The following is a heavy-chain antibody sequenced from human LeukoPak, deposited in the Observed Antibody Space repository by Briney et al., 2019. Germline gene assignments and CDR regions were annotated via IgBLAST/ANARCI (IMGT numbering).Heavy chain of an antibody. D-gene: IGHD3-10*01. Sequence: GRSLRLSCAASGFTFSSYAMHWVRQAPGKGLEWVAVISYDGSNKYYADSVKGRFTISRDNSKNTLYLQMNSLRAEDTAVYYCARGWFGDEGYYYYYYGMDVWGQGTTVTVSS. J-gene: IGHJ6*02. CDR1: GFTFSSYA. V-gene: IGHV3-30-3*01. CDR2: ISYDGSNK. CDR3: ARGWFGDEGYYYYYYGMDV.